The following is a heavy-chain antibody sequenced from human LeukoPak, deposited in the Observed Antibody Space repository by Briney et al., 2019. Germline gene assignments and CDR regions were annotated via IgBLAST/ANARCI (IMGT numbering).Heavy chain of an antibody. D-gene: IGHD2-2*02. CDR1: GGSISSGGYY. V-gene: IGHV4-31*03. CDR3: ARGRYCSSTSCYTPFDY. J-gene: IGHJ4*02. Sequence: PSETPSLTCTVSGGSISSGGYYWSWIRQHPGKGLEWIGYIYYSGSTYYNPSLKSRVTISVDTSKNQFSLKLSSVTAADTAVYYCARGRYCSSTSCYTPFDYWGQGTLVTVSS. CDR2: IYYSGST.